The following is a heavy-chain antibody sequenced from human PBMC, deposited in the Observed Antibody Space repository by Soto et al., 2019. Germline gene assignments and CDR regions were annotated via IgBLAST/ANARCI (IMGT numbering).Heavy chain of an antibody. Sequence: PSETLSLSCNVSGGSGRSGRYYWSWIRQPPGKGLEWIGYIFYTGSTSYKPSLKSRVTISLDTSKNQFSLKLSSVTAADTAVYYWARAGGIGGRHLDHCGQGTLVPVGS. CDR3: ARAGGIGGRHLDH. J-gene: IGHJ4*02. CDR1: GGSGRSGRYY. D-gene: IGHD1-20*01. CDR2: IFYTGST. V-gene: IGHV4-61*01.